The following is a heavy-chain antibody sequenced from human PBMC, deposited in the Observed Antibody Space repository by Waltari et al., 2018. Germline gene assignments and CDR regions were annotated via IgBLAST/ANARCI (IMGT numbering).Heavy chain of an antibody. Sequence: EVQLVESGGALVQPGRSLRLSCATSGFTYDDFAMHWVRQVPGKGLEWVVGITWNSGKVDYAGSVKGRFTISRDNAKNLLFLQMNSLRPEDTALYYCTKDLTHTNYEGFANWGLGTLVTVSS. CDR1: GFTYDDFA. V-gene: IGHV3-9*01. CDR2: ITWNSGKV. J-gene: IGHJ4*02. CDR3: TKDLTHTNYEGFAN. D-gene: IGHD3-16*01.